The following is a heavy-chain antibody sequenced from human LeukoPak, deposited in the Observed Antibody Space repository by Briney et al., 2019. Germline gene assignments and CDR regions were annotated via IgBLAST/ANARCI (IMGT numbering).Heavy chain of an antibody. J-gene: IGHJ4*02. Sequence: SETLSLTCAVYGGSFSGYYWSWIRQPPGKGLEWIGEINHSGSTNYNPSLKSRVTISVDTSKNQFSLKLSAVTAADMSVYYCAGDDYYDRWYWGQGTLVTVSS. V-gene: IGHV4-34*01. CDR2: INHSGST. D-gene: IGHD3-22*01. CDR1: GGSFSGYY. CDR3: AGDDYYDRWY.